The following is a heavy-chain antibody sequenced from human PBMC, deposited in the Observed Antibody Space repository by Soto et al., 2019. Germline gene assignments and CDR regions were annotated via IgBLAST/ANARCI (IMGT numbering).Heavy chain of an antibody. CDR3: ARDGTCSGGSCYYYGMDV. CDR1: GFTFSSYG. CDR2: IWYDVSNK. V-gene: IGHV3-33*01. D-gene: IGHD2-15*01. Sequence: GGSLRLSWAASGFTFSSYGMHWGRQAPGKGLEWVAVIWYDVSNKYYADSVKGRLTISRDNSKNTLYLQMNSLRAEDTAVYYCARDGTCSGGSCYYYGMDVWGQGTTVTVSS. J-gene: IGHJ6*02.